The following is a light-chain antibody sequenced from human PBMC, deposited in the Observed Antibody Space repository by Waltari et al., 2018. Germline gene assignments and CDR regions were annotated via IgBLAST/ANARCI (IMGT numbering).Light chain of an antibody. J-gene: IGLJ3*02. CDR2: GSS. CDR1: GSNIGAGYD. Sequence: QSVLTQPPSVSGAPGQRVTISCTGSGSNIGAGYDVHWYQQVPPAAPKLLIYGSSSRPLGVPDRFFGSTSGTSASLAITGLQAEDEAVYYCQSYDTTLSVVFGGGTKLTVL. V-gene: IGLV1-40*01. CDR3: QSYDTTLSVV.